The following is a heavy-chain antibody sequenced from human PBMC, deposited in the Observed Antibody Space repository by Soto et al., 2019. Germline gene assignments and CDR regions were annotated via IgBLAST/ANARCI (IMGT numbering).Heavy chain of an antibody. CDR1: GGTFSSYA. J-gene: IGHJ4*02. V-gene: IGHV1-69*01. CDR2: IIPIFGTA. CDR3: ARGGDDYGDYETLDY. D-gene: IGHD4-17*01. Sequence: QVQLVQSVAEVKKPGSSVKVSCKASGGTFSSYAISWVRQAPGQWLVWMGGIIPIFGTANYAQKFQGRGTITADESTSTAYMELSSLRSEDTAVYYCARGGDDYGDYETLDYWGQGTLVTVSS.